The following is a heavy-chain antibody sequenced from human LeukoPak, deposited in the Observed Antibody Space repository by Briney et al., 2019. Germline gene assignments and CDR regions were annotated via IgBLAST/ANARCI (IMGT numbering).Heavy chain of an antibody. V-gene: IGHV1-18*04. CDR3: ARDHDAFDI. CDR1: GYTFTGYY. J-gene: IGHJ3*02. Sequence: ASVKVPCKASGYTFTGYYMHWVRQAPGRGLEWMGWIGAYNGNTNYAQKLQGRVTMTTDTSTSTAYMELRSLRSDDTAVYYCARDHDAFDIWAKGQWSPSLQ. CDR2: IGAYNGNT.